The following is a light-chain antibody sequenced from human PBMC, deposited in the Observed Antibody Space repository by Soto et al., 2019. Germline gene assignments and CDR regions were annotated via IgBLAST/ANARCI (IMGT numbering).Light chain of an antibody. CDR2: SAS. Sequence: EIVMTQSPATLSVSPGERATLSCMASQSVASSLAWYQQRPGQAPRLLIHSASTRATGIPARFSGSGSGTEFTLTISSLQSEDFAVYYCQQYDKWPPLTFGGGTKVEI. CDR1: QSVASS. J-gene: IGKJ4*01. CDR3: QQYDKWPPLT. V-gene: IGKV3-15*01.